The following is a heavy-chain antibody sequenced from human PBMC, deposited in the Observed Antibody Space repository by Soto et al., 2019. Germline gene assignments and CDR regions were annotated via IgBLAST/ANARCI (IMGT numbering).Heavy chain of an antibody. Sequence: EVQLVESGGDLVQPGGSLRLSCAASGYTFSHYWMHWVRQAPGKGLVWVSRVNPDGTITTYADSVKGRFTISRDNAKNTLYLQMNSLGVEDTALYSCSYDTFGDKDFWGQGTPVTVSS. J-gene: IGHJ4*02. V-gene: IGHV3-74*01. CDR3: SYDTFGDKDF. CDR1: GYTFSHYW. CDR2: VNPDGTIT. D-gene: IGHD3-9*01.